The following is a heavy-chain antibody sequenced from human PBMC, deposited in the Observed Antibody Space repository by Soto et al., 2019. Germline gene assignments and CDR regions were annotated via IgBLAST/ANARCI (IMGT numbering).Heavy chain of an antibody. J-gene: IGHJ5*02. Sequence: QVQLVESGGGVVKTSGSLRIACAASGFTFSDYYMSWVRQAPGKGLEWVSYISSSGNTIYYADSVKGRFTISRDNAKNSVYLQMNRLRAEDTALYFCANMSSENSYYPVFSWGQGTLVTVSS. CDR2: ISSSGNTI. D-gene: IGHD1-26*01. V-gene: IGHV3-11*01. CDR3: ANMSSENSYYPVFS. CDR1: GFTFSDYY.